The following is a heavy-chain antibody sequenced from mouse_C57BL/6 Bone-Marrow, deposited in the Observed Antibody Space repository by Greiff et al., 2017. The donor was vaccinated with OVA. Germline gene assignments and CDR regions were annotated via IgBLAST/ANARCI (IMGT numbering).Heavy chain of an antibody. V-gene: IGHV5-17*01. CDR3: ATNYDYDWYCDV. Sequence: EVKLMESGGGLVKPGGSLKLSCAASGFTFSDYGMHWVRQAPEKGLEWVAYISSGSSTLYYADTVKGRFTISRDNAKNTLFLQMTSLRSEDTAMYYCATNYDYDWYCDVWGTGTTVTVSS. CDR1: GFTFSDYG. CDR2: ISSGSSTL. J-gene: IGHJ1*03. D-gene: IGHD2-4*01.